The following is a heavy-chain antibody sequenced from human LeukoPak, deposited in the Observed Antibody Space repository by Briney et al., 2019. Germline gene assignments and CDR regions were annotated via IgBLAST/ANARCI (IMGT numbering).Heavy chain of an antibody. CDR2: ISGGGGTT. CDR3: AKVELNVVPAAIYYFDY. CDR1: RFSFSSYA. D-gene: IGHD2-2*01. V-gene: IGHV3-23*01. Sequence: GGSLRLSCAASRFSFSSYAMSWVRQAPGKGLEWVSGISGGGGTTYYGDSVKGRFTISRDNSKNTLDLQMNSLRAEDTALYYCAKVELNVVPAAIYYFDYWGQGTLVTVSS. J-gene: IGHJ4*02.